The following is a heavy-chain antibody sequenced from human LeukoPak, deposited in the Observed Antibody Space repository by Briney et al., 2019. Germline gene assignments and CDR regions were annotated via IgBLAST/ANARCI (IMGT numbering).Heavy chain of an antibody. V-gene: IGHV4-38-2*01. Sequence: PSETLSLTCAVSGYSISSGYYWGWIRQPPGKGLEWIGSIYHSGSTYYNPSLKSRVTISVDTSKNQFSLKLSSVTAADTAVYYCARGPLPDYYDSSGSLDYWGQGTLVTVSS. J-gene: IGHJ4*02. CDR2: IYHSGST. D-gene: IGHD3-22*01. CDR1: GYSISSGYY. CDR3: ARGPLPDYYDSSGSLDY.